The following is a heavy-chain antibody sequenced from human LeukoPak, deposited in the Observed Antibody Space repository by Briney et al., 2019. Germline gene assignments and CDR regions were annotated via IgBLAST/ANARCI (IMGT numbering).Heavy chain of an antibody. CDR3: ARDGYFGPDSVTGAGALGDYYMDA. D-gene: IGHD3-9*01. CDR1: GFTFSSYA. J-gene: IGHJ6*03. V-gene: IGHV3-23*01. Sequence: PGGSLRLSCAASGFTFSSYAMSWVRQAPGKGLEWVSVISGSGSSTYYADSVEGRFTISRDNSKNTLYLQMNSLRAEDTALYYCARDGYFGPDSVTGAGALGDYYMDAWGKGTTVTVSS. CDR2: ISGSGSST.